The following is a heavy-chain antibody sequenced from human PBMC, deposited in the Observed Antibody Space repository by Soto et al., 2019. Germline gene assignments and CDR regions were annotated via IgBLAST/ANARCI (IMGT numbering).Heavy chain of an antibody. D-gene: IGHD3-10*01. CDR3: AREGTRGGFLTWSAP. V-gene: IGHV3-48*02. CDR2: ISSSSSTI. CDR1: GFTFSSYS. Sequence: TGGSLRLSCAASGFTFSSYSMNWVRQAPGKGLEWVSYISSSSSTIYYADSVKGRFTISRDNAKNSLYLQMNSLRDEDTAVFYCAREGTRGGFLTWSAPWGQGTLVTVSS. J-gene: IGHJ5*02.